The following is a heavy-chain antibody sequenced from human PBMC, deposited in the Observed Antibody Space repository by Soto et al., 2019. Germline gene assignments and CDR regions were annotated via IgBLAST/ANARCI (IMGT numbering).Heavy chain of an antibody. CDR1: EFTFSSYG. CDR2: ISYDGSNK. V-gene: IGHV3-30*18. CDR3: AKDSVVVPAAPRPGDY. D-gene: IGHD2-2*01. Sequence: QVQLVESGGGVVQPGRSLRLSCAASEFTFSSYGMHWVRQAPGKGLEWVAVISYDGSNKYYADSVKGRFTISRDNSKNTLYLQMNSLRAEDTAVYYCAKDSVVVPAAPRPGDYWGQGTLVTVSS. J-gene: IGHJ4*02.